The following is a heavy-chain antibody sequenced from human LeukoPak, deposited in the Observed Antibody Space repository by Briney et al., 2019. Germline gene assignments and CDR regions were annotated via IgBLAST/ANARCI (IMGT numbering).Heavy chain of an antibody. CDR3: ARAGRFEIDY. CDR1: GGSISSGGYY. V-gene: IGHV4-31*03. CDR2: IYYSGST. Sequence: SQTLSLTCTVSGGSISSGGYYWSWIRQHPGKGLEWIGYIYYSGSTNYNPSLKSRVTISVDTSKNQFSLKLSSVTAADTAVYYCARAGRFEIDYWGQGTLVTVSS. J-gene: IGHJ4*02.